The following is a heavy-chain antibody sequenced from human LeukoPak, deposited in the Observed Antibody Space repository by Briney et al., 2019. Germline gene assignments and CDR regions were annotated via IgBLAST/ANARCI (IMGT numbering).Heavy chain of an antibody. D-gene: IGHD1-1*01. Sequence: SETLSLTCTVSGRSISSGGYYWSWIRQHPGKGLEWIGYIYYSGSTYYNPSLKSRVTISVDTSKNQFSLKLSSVTAADTAVYYCAREKQTGWSDYWGQGTLVTVSS. J-gene: IGHJ4*02. CDR3: AREKQTGWSDY. CDR1: GRSISSGGYY. CDR2: IYYSGST. V-gene: IGHV4-31*03.